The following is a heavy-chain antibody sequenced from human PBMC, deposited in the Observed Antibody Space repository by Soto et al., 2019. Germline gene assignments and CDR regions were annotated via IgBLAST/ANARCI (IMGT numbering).Heavy chain of an antibody. Sequence: GGSLRLSCAASGFTFSSYAMSWVRQAPGKGLEWVSAISGSGGSTYYADSVKGRFTISRDNSKNTLYLQMNSLRAEDTAVYYCAKSGIFEGNYYYMDVWGKGTTVTVSS. CDR2: ISGSGGST. CDR3: AKSGIFEGNYYYMDV. V-gene: IGHV3-23*01. J-gene: IGHJ6*03. CDR1: GFTFSSYA. D-gene: IGHD3-3*01.